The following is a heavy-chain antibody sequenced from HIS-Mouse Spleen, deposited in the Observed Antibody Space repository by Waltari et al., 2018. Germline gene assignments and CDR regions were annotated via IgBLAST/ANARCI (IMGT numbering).Heavy chain of an antibody. D-gene: IGHD1-26*01. V-gene: IGHV3-15*01. CDR1: GFTFSNAW. CDR2: IKRKTDGGIT. CDR3: SSYSGSVGGYYYYYYGMDV. J-gene: IGHJ6*02. Sequence: EVQLVESGGGLVKPGGSLRLSCAASGFTFSNAWMSWVRQAPGKGVEWVGRIKRKTDGGITEYAAPVKGRFTISRDDSKNTLYLQMNSRKTEDTAVYYCSSYSGSVGGYYYYYYGMDVWGQGTTVTVSS.